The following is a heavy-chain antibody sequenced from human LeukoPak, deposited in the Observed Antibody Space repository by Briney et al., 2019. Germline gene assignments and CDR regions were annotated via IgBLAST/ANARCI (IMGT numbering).Heavy chain of an antibody. V-gene: IGHV3-23*01. CDR3: AKGLLYCSSTSCYPPGPNHDAFDI. D-gene: IGHD2-2*01. J-gene: IGHJ3*02. CDR2: ISDFGVST. Sequence: GGSLRLSCAASTFTFGNFAMNWVRQSPGRGLEWVSDISDFGVSTNYVHSVKGRFTISRDNSENTLYLQMNSLRAEDTAVYYCAKGLLYCSSTSCYPPGPNHDAFDIWGQGTMVTVSS. CDR1: TFTFGNFA.